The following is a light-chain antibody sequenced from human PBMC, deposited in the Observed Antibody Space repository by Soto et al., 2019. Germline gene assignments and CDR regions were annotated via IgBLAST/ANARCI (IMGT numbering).Light chain of an antibody. CDR3: QHYHGWPIT. V-gene: IGKV3-15*01. J-gene: IGKJ5*01. Sequence: EVLMTACPTTQSVPPGEVATVSCRASQSVSSHLAWYQHKPGQAPRLLFYDASTRATGIPARFSGSGSGTEFTLTISSLQSEDFAVYYCQHYHGWPITFGQRARLAI. CDR1: QSVSSH. CDR2: DAS.